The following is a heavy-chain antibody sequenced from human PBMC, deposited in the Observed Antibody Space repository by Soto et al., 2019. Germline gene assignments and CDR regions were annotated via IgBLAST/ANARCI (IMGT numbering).Heavy chain of an antibody. Sequence: SETLSLTCTVSGGSISSGGYYWSWIRQHPGKGLEWIGYIYYSGNTYYNPSLKSRVTISVDTSKNQFSLKLSSVTAADTAVYYCAGPGYSSSWYLNVWGQGTLVTVSS. V-gene: IGHV4-31*03. CDR2: IYYSGNT. D-gene: IGHD6-13*01. CDR3: AGPGYSSSWYLNV. J-gene: IGHJ4*02. CDR1: GGSISSGGYY.